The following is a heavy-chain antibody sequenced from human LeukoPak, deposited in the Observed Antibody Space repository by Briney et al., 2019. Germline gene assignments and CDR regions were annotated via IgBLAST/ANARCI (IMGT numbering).Heavy chain of an antibody. J-gene: IGHJ1*01. CDR2: IWYDGSNK. CDR1: GFTFSSYG. CDR3: ARDLHDYGDLLYFQH. Sequence: GGSLRLSCAASGFTFSSYGMHWVRQAPGKGLEWVAVIWYDGSNKYYADSVKGRFTISRDNSKNTLYLQMNSLRAEDTAVYYCARDLHDYGDLLYFQHWGQGTLVTVSS. D-gene: IGHD4-17*01. V-gene: IGHV3-33*01.